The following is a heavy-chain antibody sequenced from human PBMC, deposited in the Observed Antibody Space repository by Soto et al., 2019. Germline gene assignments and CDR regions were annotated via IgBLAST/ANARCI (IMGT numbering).Heavy chain of an antibody. CDR3: ASSITMIVVVDRSDAFDI. J-gene: IGHJ3*02. V-gene: IGHV3-33*01. CDR1: GFTFSSYG. Sequence: PGGSLRLSCAASGFTFSSYGMHWVRQAPGKGLERVAVIWYDGSNKYYADSVKDRFTISRDNSKNTLYLQMNSLRAEDTAVYYCASSITMIVVVDRSDAFDIWGQGTMVTVSS. D-gene: IGHD3-22*01. CDR2: IWYDGSNK.